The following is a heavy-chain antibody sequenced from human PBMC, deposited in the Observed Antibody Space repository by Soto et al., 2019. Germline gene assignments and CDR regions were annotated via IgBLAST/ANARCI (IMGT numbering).Heavy chain of an antibody. CDR1: GYTFTSYA. J-gene: IGHJ6*02. CDR2: IIPIFGTA. Sequence: GASVKVSCKASGYTFTSYAISWVRQAPGQGLEWMGGIIPIFGTANYAQKFQGRVTITADESTSTAYMELSSLRSEDTAVYYCARGDVLSFYYYGMDVWGQGTTVTVSS. CDR3: ARGDVLSFYYYGMDV. V-gene: IGHV1-69*13. D-gene: IGHD2-8*01.